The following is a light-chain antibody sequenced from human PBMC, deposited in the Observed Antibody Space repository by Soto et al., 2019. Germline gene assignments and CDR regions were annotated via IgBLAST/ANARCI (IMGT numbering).Light chain of an antibody. V-gene: IGKV3-15*01. Sequence: EIVMTQSPATLSVSPGESVTLSCRASQLFSSNLAWYQRRPGQAPRLLIYGSSTRATGVPARFSGSASGTEFTLTISSLQSEDFAVYYCQQYNDWPRTFCQGTGLEIK. CDR2: GSS. CDR3: QQYNDWPRT. J-gene: IGKJ5*01. CDR1: QLFSSN.